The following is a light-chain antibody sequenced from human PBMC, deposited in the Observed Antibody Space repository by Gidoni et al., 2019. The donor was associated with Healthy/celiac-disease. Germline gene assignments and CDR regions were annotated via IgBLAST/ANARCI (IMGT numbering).Light chain of an antibody. CDR1: QDITFY. V-gene: IGKV1-33*01. CDR2: DAS. CDR3: QQYDSLVFT. J-gene: IGKJ3*01. Sequence: DIQMTQSPSSLSASVGDRVTITCQASQDITFYLNWYQHKPGKAPKLLIYDASNLEAGVPSRFSGSGSGTDFTLTITSLQPEDIGTYYCQQYDSLVFTFXPXTKVHIK.